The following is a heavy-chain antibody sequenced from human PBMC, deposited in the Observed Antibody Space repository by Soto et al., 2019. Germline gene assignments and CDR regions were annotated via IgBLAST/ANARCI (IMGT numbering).Heavy chain of an antibody. CDR2: VYCTGIA. V-gene: IGHV4-59*08. J-gene: IGHJ5*02. CDR1: GGSLTSYY. Sequence: PSETLSLTCTVSGGSLTSYYWSWIRQPPGKGLEWIGFVYCTGIARYNPSLKSRVTISVDTSKNQFSLKLPSVTAADTAIYYCGGECYPPTPNWFDPWGQGTLVTVSS. CDR3: GGECYPPTPNWFDP. D-gene: IGHD2-21*01.